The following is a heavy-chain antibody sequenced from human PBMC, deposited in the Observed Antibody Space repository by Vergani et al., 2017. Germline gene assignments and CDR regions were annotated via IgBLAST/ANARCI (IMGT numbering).Heavy chain of an antibody. V-gene: IGHV3-66*01. CDR2: IYSGGST. CDR1: GFTVSSNY. CDR3: ARDSGNTAFYYYYGMDV. D-gene: IGHD1-7*01. Sequence: EVQLVESGGGLVQPGGSLRLSCAASGFTVSSNYMSWVRQAPGKGLEWVSVIYSGGSTYYADSVKGRFTISRDNSKNTLYLQMNSLRAEDTAVYYCARDSGNTAFYYYYGMDVWGQGTTVTVSS. J-gene: IGHJ6*02.